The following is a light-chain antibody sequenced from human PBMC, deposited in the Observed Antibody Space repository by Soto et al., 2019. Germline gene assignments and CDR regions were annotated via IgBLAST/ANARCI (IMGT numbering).Light chain of an antibody. CDR3: AAWDDSLSGPV. CDR2: RNN. Sequence: QSVLTQPPSASGTPGQRVTISCSGSSSNIGSNYVYWYQQLPGTAPKLLIYRNNQRPSGVPDRFSGSKSGTSASLAIRGLRSEDEADYYCAAWDDSLSGPVLGGGTQLTVL. J-gene: IGLJ7*01. CDR1: SSNIGSNY. V-gene: IGLV1-47*01.